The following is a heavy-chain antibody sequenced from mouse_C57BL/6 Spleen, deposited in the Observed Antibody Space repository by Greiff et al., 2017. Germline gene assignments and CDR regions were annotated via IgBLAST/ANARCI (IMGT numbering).Heavy chain of an antibody. D-gene: IGHD1-1*01. CDR2: IYPGDGDT. V-gene: IGHV1-80*01. CDR1: GYAFSSYW. Sequence: VQVVESGAELVKPGASVKISCKASGYAFSSYWMNWVKQRPGKGLEWIGQIYPGDGDTNYNGKFKGKATLTADKSSSTAHIQLSCLTSKDSSVSFCARGNYDNYYYAMDYWGQRTSVTVSS. J-gene: IGHJ4*01. CDR3: ARGNYDNYYYAMDY.